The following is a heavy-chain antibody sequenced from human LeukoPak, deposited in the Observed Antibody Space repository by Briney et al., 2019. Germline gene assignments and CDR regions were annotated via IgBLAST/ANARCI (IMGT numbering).Heavy chain of an antibody. J-gene: IGHJ3*02. Sequence: GGSLRLSCAASGFTFSSYEMNWVRQAPGKGLEWVSYISSSGSTIYYADSVKGRFTISRDNAKNSLYLQMNSLRAEDTAVYYCARGLYCSGGSCYLTRDAFDIWGRGTMVTVSS. CDR3: ARGLYCSGGSCYLTRDAFDI. CDR2: ISSSGSTI. V-gene: IGHV3-48*03. CDR1: GFTFSSYE. D-gene: IGHD2-15*01.